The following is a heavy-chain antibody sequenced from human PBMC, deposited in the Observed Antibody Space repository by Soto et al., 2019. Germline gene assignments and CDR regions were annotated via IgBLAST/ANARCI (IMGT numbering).Heavy chain of an antibody. CDR1: GFTFSSYA. J-gene: IGHJ4*02. Sequence: QVQLVESGGGVVQPGRSLRLSCAASGFTFSSYAMHWVRQAPGKGLEWVAVISYDGSNKYYADSVKGRFTISRDNSKNTLYLQMNSLRAEDTAVYYCARDMATIVDYWGQGTLVTDSS. CDR3: ARDMATIVDY. V-gene: IGHV3-30-3*01. D-gene: IGHD5-12*01. CDR2: ISYDGSNK.